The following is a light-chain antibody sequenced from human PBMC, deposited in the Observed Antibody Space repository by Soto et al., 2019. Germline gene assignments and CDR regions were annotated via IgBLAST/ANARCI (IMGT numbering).Light chain of an antibody. Sequence: IRMTQSPTDMSASLGDRVTITCRARQGFSNCLAWFQQKPGKAPKRLIYASSSLQSGVPSRFSGSGSGTEFTLTISSLQPEDFAAYYCLQLKNFPWPFGQGAKVDIK. CDR1: QGFSNC. V-gene: IGKV1-17*03. J-gene: IGKJ1*01. CDR3: LQLKNFPWP. CDR2: ASS.